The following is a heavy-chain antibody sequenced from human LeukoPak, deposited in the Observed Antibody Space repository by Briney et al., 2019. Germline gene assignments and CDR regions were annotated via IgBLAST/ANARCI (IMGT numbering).Heavy chain of an antibody. D-gene: IGHD1-26*01. V-gene: IGHV3-23*01. J-gene: IGHJ4*02. CDR3: ATCLVSGSYDY. CDR1: GFTFSSYA. Sequence: QSGGSLRLSCAASGFTFSSYAMSWVRQAPGKGLEWVSAISGSGVSTYYADSVKGRFTISRDNSKNTLYLQMNSLRAEDTVVYYCATCLVSGSYDYWGQGTLVTVSS. CDR2: ISGSGVST.